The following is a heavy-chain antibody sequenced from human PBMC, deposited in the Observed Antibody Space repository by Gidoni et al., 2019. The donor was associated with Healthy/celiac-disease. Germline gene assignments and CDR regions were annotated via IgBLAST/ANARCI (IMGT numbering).Heavy chain of an antibody. Sequence: QVQLVQSGAEVKKPGSSVKVSCKASGGTFSRYAISRVRQAPGQGLEWMGGIIPLFGTANYAQKFQGRVTITADKSTSTAYMELSSLRSEDTAVYYCARGGIVVVPAAPEACAFDIWGQGTMVTVSS. CDR1: GGTFSRYA. J-gene: IGHJ3*02. CDR2: IIPLFGTA. V-gene: IGHV1-69*06. D-gene: IGHD2-2*01. CDR3: ARGGIVVVPAAPEACAFDI.